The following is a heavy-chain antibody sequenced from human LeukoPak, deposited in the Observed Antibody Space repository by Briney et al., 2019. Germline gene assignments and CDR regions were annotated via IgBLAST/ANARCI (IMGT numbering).Heavy chain of an antibody. D-gene: IGHD4-11*01. Sequence: HPGGSLRVSCAASGFTFSFYAMNWVRQAPGKGLEWVSTFKTNSGQVYYAESVRGRFTISRDNSKNTVYLQMSSLRAEDTALYYCARSVPDYTRFDYWGQGALVTVSP. J-gene: IGHJ4*02. CDR3: ARSVPDYTRFDY. V-gene: IGHV3-23*01. CDR1: GFTFSFYA. CDR2: FKTNSGQV.